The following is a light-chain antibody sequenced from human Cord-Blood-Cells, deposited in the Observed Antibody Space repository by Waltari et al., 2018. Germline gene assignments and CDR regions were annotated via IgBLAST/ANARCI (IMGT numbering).Light chain of an antibody. Sequence: QSALTHPASVSGSPGQSITFPCTGTSSDVGGYNYVSWYQQHPGKAPKLMIYDVSNRPSGVSNRFSGSKSGNTASLTISGLQAEDEADYYCSSYTSSSTLGFGGGTKLTVL. V-gene: IGLV2-14*01. CDR1: SSDVGGYNY. CDR3: SSYTSSSTLG. J-gene: IGLJ3*02. CDR2: DVS.